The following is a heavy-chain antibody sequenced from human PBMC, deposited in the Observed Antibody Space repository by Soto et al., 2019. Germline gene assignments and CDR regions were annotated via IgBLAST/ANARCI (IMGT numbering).Heavy chain of an antibody. CDR1: GGTFSSYA. Sequence: QVQLVQSGAEVKKPGSSVKVSCKASGGTFSSYAISWVRQAPGQGLEWMGGIIPIFGTANYAQKFQGRVTITADESTSTAYMELSSLRSEDTTVYYCASGAITMVRGVPTYGMDVWGQGTTVTVSS. J-gene: IGHJ6*02. CDR3: ASGAITMVRGVPTYGMDV. CDR2: IIPIFGTA. V-gene: IGHV1-69*01. D-gene: IGHD3-10*01.